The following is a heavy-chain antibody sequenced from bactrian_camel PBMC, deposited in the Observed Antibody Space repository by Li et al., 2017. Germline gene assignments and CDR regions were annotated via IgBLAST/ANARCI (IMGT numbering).Heavy chain of an antibody. CDR3: AADPALLLHPPTRGNYGGRYPATHPGFAY. CDR2: IDSDGLA. D-gene: IGHD5*01. J-gene: IGHJ6*01. CDR1: GRLDSTYC. V-gene: IGHV3S53*01. Sequence: QLVESGGGSVQPGGSLNVSCAISGRLDSTYCLGWFRQAPGKEREGVAVIDSDGLAKYADSVKGRFTISKDNAENTLYLQMNNLKPEDTAMYYCAADPALLLHPPTRGNYGGRYPATHPGFAYWGQGTQVTVS.